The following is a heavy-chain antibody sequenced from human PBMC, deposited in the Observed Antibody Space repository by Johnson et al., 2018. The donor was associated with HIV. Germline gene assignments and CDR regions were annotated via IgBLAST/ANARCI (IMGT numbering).Heavy chain of an antibody. CDR3: ARASSYGVFDV. CDR2: IYSGEST. J-gene: IGHJ3*01. CDR1: GFTVSSKY. Sequence: MQLVESGGDLVQPGGSLRLSCAASGFTVSSKYMAWVRQAPGQGLEWVSVIYSGESTYYADSVKDRFTISRDNSMNTLYLHMNNLRAEDTALYYCARASSYGVFDVWGQGTMVTVSS. D-gene: IGHD2-8*01. V-gene: IGHV3-66*01.